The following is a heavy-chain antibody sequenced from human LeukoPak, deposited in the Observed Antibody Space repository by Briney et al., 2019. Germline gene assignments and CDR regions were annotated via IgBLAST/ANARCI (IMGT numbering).Heavy chain of an antibody. CDR2: IYHSGST. Sequence: SETLSLTCAVYGGSFSGYYWGWIRQPPGKGLEWIGSIYHSGSTYYNPSLKSRVTISVDTSKNQFSLKLSSVTAADTAVYYCARWYYYDSSGYHYYFDYWGQGTLVTVSS. CDR3: ARWYYYDSSGYHYYFDY. V-gene: IGHV4-38-2*01. J-gene: IGHJ4*02. CDR1: GGSFSGYY. D-gene: IGHD3-22*01.